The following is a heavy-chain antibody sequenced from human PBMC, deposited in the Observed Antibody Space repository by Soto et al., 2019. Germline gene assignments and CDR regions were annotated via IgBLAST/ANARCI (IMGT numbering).Heavy chain of an antibody. CDR1: GFTFSSYG. CDR3: AKDGPYCTNGVGYMGGY. D-gene: IGHD2-8*01. J-gene: IGHJ4*02. CDR2: ISYDGSNK. V-gene: IGHV3-30*18. Sequence: QVQLVESGGGVVQPGRSLRLSCAASGFTFSSYGMHWVRQAPGKGLEWVAVISYDGSNKYYADSVKGRFTISRDNSKNTLYVQMNSLRAEDTAVYYCAKDGPYCTNGVGYMGGYWGQGTLVTVSS.